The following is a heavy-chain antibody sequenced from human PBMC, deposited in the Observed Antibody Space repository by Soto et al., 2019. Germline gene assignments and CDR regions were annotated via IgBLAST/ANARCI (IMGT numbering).Heavy chain of an antibody. V-gene: IGHV3-33*01. Sequence: QVQLVASGGGVVQPGRSLRLSCAASGFTFSSYGMHWVRQAPGKGLEWMAVIWSDGSDKYYADSVKGRFTISRDNSKNTLFLQLNSLRAEDTAVYFCARGPVSSAWYFGGNWGQGTLVTVSS. J-gene: IGHJ4*02. CDR1: GFTFSSYG. CDR2: IWSDGSDK. D-gene: IGHD6-19*01. CDR3: ARGPVSSAWYFGGN.